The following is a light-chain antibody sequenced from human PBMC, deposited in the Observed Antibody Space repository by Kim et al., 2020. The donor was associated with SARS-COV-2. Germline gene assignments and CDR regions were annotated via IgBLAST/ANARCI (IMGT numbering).Light chain of an antibody. V-gene: IGKV1-27*01. CDR2: VAS. CDR3: YKYYSDPWT. Sequence: EIQMTQSPSSLSASVGERITITCRASQSVSNYLAWYQQKPGKVPKLLIYVASTLQTGVPSSFSGSGSGTDFTLTISSLQPEDAATYYYYKYYSDPWTFGQGTKVDIK. J-gene: IGKJ1*01. CDR1: QSVSNY.